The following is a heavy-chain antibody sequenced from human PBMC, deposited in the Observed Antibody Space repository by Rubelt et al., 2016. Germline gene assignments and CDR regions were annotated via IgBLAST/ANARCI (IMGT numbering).Heavy chain of an antibody. Sequence: QLQLVQSGAEVKKPGASVKVSCKASGYTFTSYDINWVRQATGQGLEWMGWMKPNSGDAGYAQKFQGRVTMTRDNSTTTGYKEVSSLRSEDTAMYYCATRGGYGGSRYVDPWGQGTLVTVSS. CDR3: ATRGGYGGSRYVDP. J-gene: IGHJ5*02. CDR2: MKPNSGDA. V-gene: IGHV1-8*01. CDR1: GYTFTSYD. D-gene: IGHD4-23*01.